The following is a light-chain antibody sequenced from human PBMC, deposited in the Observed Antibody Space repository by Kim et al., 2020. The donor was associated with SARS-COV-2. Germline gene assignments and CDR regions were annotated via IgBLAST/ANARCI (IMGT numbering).Light chain of an antibody. V-gene: IGKV1-5*03. CDR2: KAF. J-gene: IGKJ1*01. CDR1: QNINNW. Sequence: TVSGSVGNRVTITCRVSQNINNWWAWYQQEPREARKILIYKAFTLENGVPSRVSGSGSGTEYALTSSSLQPDDFATYECQQWNKDFGPGTKVDIK. CDR3: QQWNKD.